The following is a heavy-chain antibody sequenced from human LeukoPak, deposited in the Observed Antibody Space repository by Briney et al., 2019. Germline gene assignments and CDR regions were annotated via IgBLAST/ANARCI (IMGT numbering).Heavy chain of an antibody. D-gene: IGHD3-9*01. J-gene: IGHJ3*02. Sequence: SETLSLTCTVSGGSISSYYWSWIRQPAGKGLEWIGRIYTSGSTNYNPSLKSRVTMSVDTSKNQFSLKLSSVTAADTAVYYCAGCTYYDILTGPSDAFDIWGQGTTVTVSS. CDR1: GGSISSYY. CDR2: IYTSGST. CDR3: AGCTYYDILTGPSDAFDI. V-gene: IGHV4-4*07.